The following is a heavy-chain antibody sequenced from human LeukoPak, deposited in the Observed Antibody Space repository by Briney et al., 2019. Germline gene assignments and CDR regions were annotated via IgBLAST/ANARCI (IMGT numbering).Heavy chain of an antibody. CDR3: AKDYRGYSYGPFDY. Sequence: GSLRLSCSASGFTFSTYGMNWVRQAPGKGVEWVSGITGNGATTYYADSVKGRFTISRDNSRNTVYLQMNSLRAEDTAVYYCAKDYRGYSYGPFDYWGQGTLVTVSS. V-gene: IGHV3-23*01. J-gene: IGHJ4*02. CDR2: ITGNGATT. CDR1: GFTFSTYG. D-gene: IGHD5-18*01.